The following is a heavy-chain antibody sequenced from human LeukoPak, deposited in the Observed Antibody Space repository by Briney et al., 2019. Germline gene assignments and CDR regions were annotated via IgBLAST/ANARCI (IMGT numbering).Heavy chain of an antibody. V-gene: IGHV4-34*01. CDR1: GGSISSYY. D-gene: IGHD5-12*01. CDR2: INHSGST. CDR3: ARGDVDIVATIYPGHRWFDP. J-gene: IGHJ5*02. Sequence: SETLSLTCTVSGGSISSYYWSWIRQPPGKGLEWIGEINHSGSTNYNPSLKSRVTISVDTSKNQFSLKLSSVTAADTAVYYCARGDVDIVATIYPGHRWFDPWGQGTLVTVSS.